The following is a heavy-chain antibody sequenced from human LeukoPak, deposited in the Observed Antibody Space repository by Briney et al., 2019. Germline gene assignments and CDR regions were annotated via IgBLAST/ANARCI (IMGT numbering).Heavy chain of an antibody. CDR2: MFYSGNT. CDR3: ARHPHYYFDNSAR. J-gene: IGHJ4*02. CDR1: GDSVRTSNSY. V-gene: IGHV4-39*01. D-gene: IGHD3-22*01. Sequence: RTSETLSLTCTVSGDSVRTSNSYWGWIRQPPGKGLEWIGSMFYSGNTYYNPSLKSRVTISVDTSKNQFSLRLSSVTAADTAVYYCARHPHYYFDNSARWGQGTLVTVSS.